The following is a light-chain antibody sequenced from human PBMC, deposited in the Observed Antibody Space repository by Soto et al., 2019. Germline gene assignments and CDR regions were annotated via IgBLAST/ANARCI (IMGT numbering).Light chain of an antibody. CDR1: QSISNY. CDR3: QQSYSTPWT. CDR2: AAS. V-gene: IGKV1-39*01. J-gene: IGKJ1*01. Sequence: DIQMTQSTSSLSASVGDRVTITCRASQSISNYLNWYQQKQGKAPKLLIYAASSLQSGVPSRFSGSGSGTDFTLTISSLQPEDFATYYCQQSYSTPWTFGPGTKVEFK.